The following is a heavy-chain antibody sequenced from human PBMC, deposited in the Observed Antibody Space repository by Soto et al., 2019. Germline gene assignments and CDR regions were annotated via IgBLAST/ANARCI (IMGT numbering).Heavy chain of an antibody. CDR1: GGSFSGYY. V-gene: IGHV4-34*01. CDR2: INHSGST. Sequence: PSETLSLTCAVYGGSFSGYYWSWIRQPPGKGLEWIGEINHSGSTNYNPSLKSRVTISVDTSKNQFSLKLSSVTAADTAVYYCARIAARPIYYYYYAMDVWGQGTTVTVS. D-gene: IGHD6-6*01. J-gene: IGHJ6*02. CDR3: ARIAARPIYYYYYAMDV.